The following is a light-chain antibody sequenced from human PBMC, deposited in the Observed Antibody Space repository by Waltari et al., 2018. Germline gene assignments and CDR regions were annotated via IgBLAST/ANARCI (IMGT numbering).Light chain of an antibody. CDR3: CSYVGSNTYWV. CDR1: SNDVAGYNY. J-gene: IGLJ3*02. Sequence: QSALTQPRSVSGSPGQSVTISCTGTSNDVAGYNYVSWYQQHPDKAPKLIIYDINKRPSGVPDRFSGSNSGNTASLTISGLQAEDEADYYCCSYVGSNTYWVFGGGTKLTVL. V-gene: IGLV2-11*01. CDR2: DIN.